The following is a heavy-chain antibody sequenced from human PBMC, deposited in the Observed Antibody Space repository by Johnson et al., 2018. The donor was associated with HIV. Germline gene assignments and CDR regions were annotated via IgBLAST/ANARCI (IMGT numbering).Heavy chain of an antibody. J-gene: IGHJ3*01. CDR1: GFTFSSYG. D-gene: IGHD3-16*01. CDR3: AKDGGGWSYSLDV. Sequence: QVQLVESGGGVVQPGRSLRLSCAASGFTFSSYGMHWVRQAPGKGLEWVSFIQYDGSDKSYADSVEGRFTISSDNSKNTLYLQMNSLRTEDTGLYYCAKDGGGWSYSLDVWDQGTMVSVSA. V-gene: IGHV3-30*18. CDR2: IQYDGSDK.